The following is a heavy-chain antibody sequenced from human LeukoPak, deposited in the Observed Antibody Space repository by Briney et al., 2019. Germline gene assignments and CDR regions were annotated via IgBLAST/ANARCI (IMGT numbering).Heavy chain of an antibody. Sequence: GGSLRLSCVVSGFTFSSYWMSWVRQAPGKGLEGVANIKQDGSEKYYVDSVKGRFTMSRDNAKNSLYLQMNSLRAEDTAVYYCARVQWELRGVGSYFEYWGQGALVTVST. CDR1: GFTFSSYW. CDR3: ARVQWELRGVGSYFEY. J-gene: IGHJ4*02. D-gene: IGHD1-26*01. V-gene: IGHV3-7*01. CDR2: IKQDGSEK.